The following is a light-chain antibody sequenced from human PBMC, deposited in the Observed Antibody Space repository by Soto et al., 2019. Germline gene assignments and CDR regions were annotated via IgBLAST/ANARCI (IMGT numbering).Light chain of an antibody. V-gene: IGKV3-15*01. J-gene: IGKJ5*01. CDR3: QQYNNWPFS. Sequence: EIVMTQSPAILSVSPGERVTLSCRAGQGVTTNFAWYQQKSGQSPRLLIYDVSTRATGVPARFSGTGSETDFTLTISGLQSEDSAVYFCQQYNNWPFSFGQGTRREI. CDR2: DVS. CDR1: QGVTTN.